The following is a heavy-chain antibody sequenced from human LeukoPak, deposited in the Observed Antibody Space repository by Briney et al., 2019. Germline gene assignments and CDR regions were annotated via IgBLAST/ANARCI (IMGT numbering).Heavy chain of an antibody. CDR1: GGSISSYY. CDR3: ARGFEYNYRYTFGY. Sequence: SETLSLTCSVSGGSISSYYWSWIRQPPGKGLEWNGYIYSGSTDYNPSLRSRVTISVDTSKNQFSLKLSSVTAADTATYYCARGFEYNYRYTFGYWGQGTLVTVSS. V-gene: IGHV4-59*01. CDR2: IYSGST. J-gene: IGHJ4*02. D-gene: IGHD5-18*01.